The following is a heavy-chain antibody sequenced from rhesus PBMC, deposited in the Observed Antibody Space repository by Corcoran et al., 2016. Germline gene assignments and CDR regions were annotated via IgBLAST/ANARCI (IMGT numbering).Heavy chain of an antibody. CDR2: INGRGGNT. J-gene: IGHJ4*01. CDR3: ARYLGSGLGH. V-gene: IGHV4-80*01. Sequence: QVQLQESGPGLVKPSEPLSLPFAVSGGSLSSAWLSWLRQSPGKGLEWIGEINGRGGNTNYNPSRKSRVTISKDASKKQLSLKLSSVTAADTAVYYCARYLGSGLGHWGQGVLVTVSS. D-gene: IGHD6-31*01. CDR1: GGSLSSAW.